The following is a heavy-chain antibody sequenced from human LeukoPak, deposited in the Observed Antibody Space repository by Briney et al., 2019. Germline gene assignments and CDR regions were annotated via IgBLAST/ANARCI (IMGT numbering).Heavy chain of an antibody. J-gene: IGHJ3*02. CDR3: ARHPPSSAGAYDI. CDR1: GGSISGYY. CDR2: VYSGGNT. D-gene: IGHD3-10*01. Sequence: PSETLSLTCTVSGGSISGYYCSWVRQPPGKEMEWIGYVYSGGNTNYNPSLKSRVTLSVDTSKNQFSLKLVSVTAADTAVYYCARHPPSSAGAYDIWGQGTMVTVSS. V-gene: IGHV4-59*08.